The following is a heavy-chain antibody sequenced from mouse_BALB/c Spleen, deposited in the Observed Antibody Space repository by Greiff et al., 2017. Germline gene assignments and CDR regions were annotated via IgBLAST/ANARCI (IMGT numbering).Heavy chain of an antibody. Sequence: DVMLVESGGGLVKPGGSLKLSCAASGFAFSSYDMSWVRQTPEKRLEWVAYISSGGGSTYYPDTVKGRFTISRDNAKNTLYLQMSSLKSEDTAMYYCARRGGVYYGYDNWGQGTLVTVSA. CDR3: ARRGGVYYGYDN. CDR2: ISSGGGST. J-gene: IGHJ3*01. V-gene: IGHV5-12-1*01. D-gene: IGHD2-2*01. CDR1: GFAFSSYD.